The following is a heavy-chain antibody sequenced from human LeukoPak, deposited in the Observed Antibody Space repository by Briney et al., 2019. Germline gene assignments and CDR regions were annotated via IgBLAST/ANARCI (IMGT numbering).Heavy chain of an antibody. J-gene: IGHJ6*03. CDR1: GFTFSSYE. D-gene: IGHD3-10*01. CDR2: IIANGGST. V-gene: IGHV3-23*01. CDR3: ATNRPGSGFYYYYMDG. Sequence: GGSLRLSCAASGFTFSSYEMNWVRQAPGKGLEWVSSIIANGGSTYYADSVKGRFTISRDNSENTLYLQMNSLRAEDTAVYYCATNRPGSGFYYYYMDGWKKGTTVTVSS.